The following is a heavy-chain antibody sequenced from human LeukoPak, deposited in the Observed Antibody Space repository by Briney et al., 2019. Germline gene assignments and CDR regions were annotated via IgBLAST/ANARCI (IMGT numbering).Heavy chain of an antibody. D-gene: IGHD3-10*01. V-gene: IGHV1-18*01. CDR1: GYTFTSYG. CDR2: ISAYNGNT. J-gene: IGHJ4*02. CDR3: ARGISRSYYGSGSVAGY. Sequence: ASVKVSCKASGYTFTSYGISWVRQAPGQGLEWMGWISAYNGNTNYAQKLQGRVTMTTDTSTSTAYMELRSLRSDDTAVYYCARGISRSYYGSGSVAGYWGQGTLVTVSS.